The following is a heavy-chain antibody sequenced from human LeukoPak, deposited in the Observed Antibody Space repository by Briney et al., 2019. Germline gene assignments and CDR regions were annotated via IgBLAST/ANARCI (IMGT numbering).Heavy chain of an antibody. J-gene: IGHJ4*01. CDR3: ARERRSGGWYALHLDY. CDR1: GYTFTGYY. V-gene: IGHV1-2*02. D-gene: IGHD6-19*01. Sequence: GASVKVSCKASGYTFTGYYMHWVRQAPGQGLEWMGWINPNSGGTNYAQKFQGRVTMTRDTSISTAYMELSRLRSDDTAVYYCARERRSGGWYALHLDYWGQGTLVTVSS. CDR2: INPNSGGT.